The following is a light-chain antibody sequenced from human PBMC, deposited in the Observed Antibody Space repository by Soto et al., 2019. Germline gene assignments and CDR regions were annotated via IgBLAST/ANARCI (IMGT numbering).Light chain of an antibody. Sequence: QSALTQPASVSGSPGQSITISCTGTSCDIGAYNFVSWYQQHPGKAPKLMLYDVNIRPSGVSNRFSGSKSGNTASLTISGLQAEDEADYYCTSSTTSTTMIFGGGTKVTVL. CDR1: SCDIGAYNF. CDR3: TSSTTSTTMI. CDR2: DVN. V-gene: IGLV2-14*03. J-gene: IGLJ2*01.